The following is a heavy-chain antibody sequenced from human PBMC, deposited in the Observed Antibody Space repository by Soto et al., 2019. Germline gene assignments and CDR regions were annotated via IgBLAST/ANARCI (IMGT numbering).Heavy chain of an antibody. CDR2: IYYSGST. Sequence: PSETLSLTRTVSGGSISSYYWSWIRQPPGKGLEWIGYIYYSGSTNYNPSLESRVTISVDTSKNQFSLKLSSVTAADTAVYYCARDCIGYCRGNYGMDVWGQGTTVTVSS. CDR1: GGSISSYY. J-gene: IGHJ6*02. CDR3: ARDCIGYCRGNYGMDV. V-gene: IGHV4-59*01. D-gene: IGHD2-15*01.